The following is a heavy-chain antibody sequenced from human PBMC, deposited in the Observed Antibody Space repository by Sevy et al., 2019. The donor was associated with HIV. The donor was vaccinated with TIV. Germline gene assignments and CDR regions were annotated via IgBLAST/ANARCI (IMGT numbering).Heavy chain of an antibody. CDR1: GGTFSSYA. CDR2: IIPIFGTA. CDR3: ARGGPVVVPAAPNYYYGMDV. V-gene: IGHV1-69*13. D-gene: IGHD2-2*01. J-gene: IGHJ6*02. Sequence: ASVKVSCKASGGTFSSYAISWVRQAPGQGLEWMGGIIPIFGTANYAQTFQGRVTITADESTSTAYMELSSLRSEDTAVYYCARGGPVVVPAAPNYYYGMDVWGQGTTVPVSS.